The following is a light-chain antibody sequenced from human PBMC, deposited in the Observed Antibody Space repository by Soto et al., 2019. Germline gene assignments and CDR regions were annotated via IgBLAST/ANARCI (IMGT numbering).Light chain of an antibody. J-gene: IGLJ1*01. CDR3: CSYAGGYTFV. V-gene: IGLV2-11*01. CDR2: DVS. CDR1: SSDVGDYNY. Sequence: QSVLTQPRSVSGSPGQSVTISCTGTSSDVGDYNYVSWYQQHPGKAPKLMIYDVSKRPSGAPDRFSGSKSGNTASLTIPWLHTEDEADYYCCSYAGGYTFVFGTGTKVTDL.